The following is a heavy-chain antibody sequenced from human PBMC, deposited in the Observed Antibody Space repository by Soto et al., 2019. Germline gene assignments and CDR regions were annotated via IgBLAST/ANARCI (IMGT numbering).Heavy chain of an antibody. D-gene: IGHD2-8*01. CDR2: IIPIFGTA. CDR1: GGTFSSYA. Sequence: GASVKVSCKASGGTFSSYAISWVRQAPGQGLEWMGGIIPIFGTANYAQKFQGRVTITADESTSTAYMELSSLRSEDTAVYYCARDWSYCTNGVCYYYFDYWGQETLVTISS. CDR3: ARDWSYCTNGVCYYYFDY. J-gene: IGHJ4*02. V-gene: IGHV1-69*13.